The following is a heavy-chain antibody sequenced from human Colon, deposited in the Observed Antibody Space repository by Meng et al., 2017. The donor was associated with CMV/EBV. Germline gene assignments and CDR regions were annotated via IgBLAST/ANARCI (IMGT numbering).Heavy chain of an antibody. CDR3: ASTDCNNTNCPEDFYHYYILSV. D-gene: IGHD2-2*01. CDR1: GFTVTNYF. Sequence: GESLKISCAASGFTVTNYFMTWVRQAPGKGLEWVSVPYNDGSTYYADSVKGRFTLSRDTSKNNLYLRMNSLRPDDSAVYYCASTDCNNTNCPEDFYHYYILSVWG. J-gene: IGHJ6*02. V-gene: IGHV3-53*01. CDR2: PYNDGST.